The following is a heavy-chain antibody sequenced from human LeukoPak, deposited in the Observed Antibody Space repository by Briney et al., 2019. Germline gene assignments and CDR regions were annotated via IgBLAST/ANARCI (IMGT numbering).Heavy chain of an antibody. Sequence: SETLSLTCTVSGGSISSTAYYWGWIRQPPGKGLEWIGSMYYSGNTYYNPSLKSRVTISVDTSKNQFSLKLSSVTAADTAVYYCASGGATESNYWGQGTLVTVSS. CDR3: ASGGATESNY. CDR1: GGSISSTAYY. D-gene: IGHD3-16*01. CDR2: MYYSGNT. J-gene: IGHJ4*02. V-gene: IGHV4-39*07.